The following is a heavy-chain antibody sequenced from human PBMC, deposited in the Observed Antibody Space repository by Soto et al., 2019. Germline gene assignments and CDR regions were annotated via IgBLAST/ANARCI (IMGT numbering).Heavy chain of an antibody. D-gene: IGHD4-17*01. Sequence: NPSETLSLTCTVSGDSISNYYWSWIRQPPGKGPEWIGYIYYSGSTKYNPSLKSRVTISVATSKNQFSLRLSSVTAADSAVYFCARAGDYTNYYYYYMDVWGKGTTVTVSS. CDR3: ARAGDYTNYYYYYMDV. J-gene: IGHJ6*03. CDR2: IYYSGST. CDR1: GDSISNYY. V-gene: IGHV4-59*08.